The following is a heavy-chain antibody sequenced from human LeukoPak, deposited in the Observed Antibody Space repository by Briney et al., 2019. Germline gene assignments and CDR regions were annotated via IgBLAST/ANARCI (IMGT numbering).Heavy chain of an antibody. J-gene: IGHJ6*02. CDR2: ISGISGSTT. Sequence: GGSLRLSCAASGFTFGNFAMRWVRQAPGKGLEWVAAISGISGSTTIYAGSVKGRFTVSRDNSESTLYLQMNSLRVEDTAVYYCAKNYGSDRGVPYGMDVWGQGTTVTVAS. D-gene: IGHD3-10*01. CDR3: AKNYGSDRGVPYGMDV. CDR1: GFTFGNFA. V-gene: IGHV3-23*01.